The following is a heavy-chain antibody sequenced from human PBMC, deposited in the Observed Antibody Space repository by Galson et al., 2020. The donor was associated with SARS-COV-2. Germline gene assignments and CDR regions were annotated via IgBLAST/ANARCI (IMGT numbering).Heavy chain of an antibody. Sequence: SGPTLVKPTQTLTLTCTFSGFSLSTNGVAVGWIRQPPGKALEWLALIYWDDDNRYNPSLKSRLTITKDTPKTQVVLTMTNMDPVDTATYYCAHTQIYLPYYYGMDVWGQGTTVTVSS. CDR3: AHTQIYLPYYYGMDV. CDR1: GFSLSTNGVA. J-gene: IGHJ6*02. V-gene: IGHV2-5*02. CDR2: IYWDDDN.